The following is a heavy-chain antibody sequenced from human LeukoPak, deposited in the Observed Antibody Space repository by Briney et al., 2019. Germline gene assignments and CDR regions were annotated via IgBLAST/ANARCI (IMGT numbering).Heavy chain of an antibody. J-gene: IGHJ4*02. V-gene: IGHV3-23*01. Sequence: GGSLRLSCAASGFTFSSYAMSWVRQAPGKGLEWVSGISGSGDNTYYADPVKGRFTISRDNSKNTLYVQVNSLGTEDTAAYYCAKGSYYDSSGSFYFDYWGQGTLVTVSS. CDR3: AKGSYYDSSGSFYFDY. CDR2: ISGSGDNT. CDR1: GFTFSSYA. D-gene: IGHD3-22*01.